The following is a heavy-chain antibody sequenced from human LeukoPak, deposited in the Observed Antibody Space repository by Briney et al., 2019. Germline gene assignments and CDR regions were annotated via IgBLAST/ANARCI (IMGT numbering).Heavy chain of an antibody. CDR1: GFTFSSYG. Sequence: PGGSLRLSCAASGFTFSSYGMHWVRQAPGKGLEWVAFIRYDGSNKYYADSVKGRFTISRDNSKNTLYLQMNSLRAEDTAVYYCAKDCALYSNFVYDYMDVWGKGTTVTVSS. CDR3: AKDCALYSNFVYDYMDV. J-gene: IGHJ6*03. CDR2: IRYDGSNK. V-gene: IGHV3-30*02. D-gene: IGHD4-11*01.